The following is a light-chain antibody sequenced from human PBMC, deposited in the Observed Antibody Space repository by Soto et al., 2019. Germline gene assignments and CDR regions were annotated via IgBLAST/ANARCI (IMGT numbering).Light chain of an antibody. CDR3: AQYNSYSHT. CDR2: DDS. Sequence: DIQMTQSPSSLSASVGDRVTITCRASQGIRNDLCCYQQKPGKAPKLLIYDDSSLESGVASRFSGSGSGTELTLTISSLQPDDFATYCCAQYNSYSHTSGGGNRWIS. V-gene: IGKV1-17*01. CDR1: QGIRND. J-gene: IGKJ4*01.